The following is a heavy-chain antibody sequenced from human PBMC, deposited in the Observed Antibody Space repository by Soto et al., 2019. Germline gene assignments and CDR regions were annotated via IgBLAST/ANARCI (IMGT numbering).Heavy chain of an antibody. CDR1: GFTFSSYD. D-gene: IGHD2-2*01. V-gene: IGHV3-13*01. CDR2: IGTAGDT. Sequence: SGGSLRLSCAASGFTFSSYDMHWVRQATGKGLEWVSAIGTAGDTYYPGSVKGRFTISRENAKNSLYLQMNSLRAGDTAVYYCAREANCSSTSCSNKKYYYYMDVWGKGTTVTVSS. J-gene: IGHJ6*03. CDR3: AREANCSSTSCSNKKYYYYMDV.